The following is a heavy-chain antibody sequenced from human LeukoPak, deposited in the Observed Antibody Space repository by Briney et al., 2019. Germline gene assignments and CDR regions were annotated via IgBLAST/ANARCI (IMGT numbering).Heavy chain of an antibody. Sequence: GGSLRLSCAASGFTFSSYGMSWVRQAPGKGLEWVSAISGSGGSTYYADSVKGRFTISRDNSKNTLYLQMNSLRAEDTAVYYCARNLGGGYYYYYMDVWGKGTTVTISS. V-gene: IGHV3-23*01. CDR3: ARNLGGGYYYYYMDV. D-gene: IGHD3-16*01. J-gene: IGHJ6*03. CDR1: GFTFSSYG. CDR2: ISGSGGST.